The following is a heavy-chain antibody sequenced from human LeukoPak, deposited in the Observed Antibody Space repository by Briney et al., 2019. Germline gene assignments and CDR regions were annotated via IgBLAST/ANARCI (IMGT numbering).Heavy chain of an antibody. CDR2: IYTSGST. V-gene: IGHV4-4*07. J-gene: IGHJ6*03. CDR3: ARDRVMVREDYYYYMDV. Sequence: SETLSLTCTVSGGSISSYYWSWIRQPAGKGLEWIGRIYTSGSTNYNPSLKSRVTMSVDTSKNQFSLKLSSVTAADTAVYYCARDRVMVREDYYYYMDVWGKGTTVTISS. CDR1: GGSISSYY. D-gene: IGHD3-10*01.